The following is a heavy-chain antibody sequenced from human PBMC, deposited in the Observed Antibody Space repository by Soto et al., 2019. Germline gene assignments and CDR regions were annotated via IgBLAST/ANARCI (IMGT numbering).Heavy chain of an antibody. CDR3: ARVFQKRACYPLFYFDS. J-gene: IGHJ4*02. CDR1: GGSITSSRYH. CDR2: IYYTGFP. D-gene: IGHD2-15*01. V-gene: IGHV4-39*01. Sequence: SETLSLTCSVPGGSITSSRYHWAWIRQPPGKGLEWVASIYYTGFPYYNPSLKSRVIISVDTSRNQFSLDLSSVTAADTAVYYCARVFQKRACYPLFYFDSWGQGTLVTVSS.